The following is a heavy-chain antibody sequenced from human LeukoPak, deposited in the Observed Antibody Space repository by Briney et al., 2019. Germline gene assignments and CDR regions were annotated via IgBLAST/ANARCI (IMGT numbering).Heavy chain of an antibody. Sequence: ASVKVSCKASGYTFTGYYMHWVRQAPGQGLEWMGWINPNSGGTNYAQKFQGRVTMTRDTSTSTVYMELSSLRHEDTAVYYCARRGSGWEFDYWGQGTLVTVSS. J-gene: IGHJ4*02. V-gene: IGHV1-2*02. D-gene: IGHD6-19*01. CDR2: INPNSGGT. CDR1: GYTFTGYY. CDR3: ARRGSGWEFDY.